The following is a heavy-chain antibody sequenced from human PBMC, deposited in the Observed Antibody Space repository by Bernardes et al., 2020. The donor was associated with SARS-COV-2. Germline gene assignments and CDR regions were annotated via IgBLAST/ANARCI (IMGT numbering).Heavy chain of an antibody. Sequence: ASVKVSCKVCGYTLTELSMHWVRQAPGKGLEWMGGFYPEDGETIYAQKFQGRVTMIEDTSTDTAYMELSSLRSEDTAVYYCATSFVVRGVITYYYYYYGMAVWRQGLTVTVSS. CDR2: FYPEDGET. CDR1: GYTLTELS. CDR3: ATSFVVRGVITYYYYYYGMAV. D-gene: IGHD3-10*01. V-gene: IGHV1-24*01. J-gene: IGHJ6*02.